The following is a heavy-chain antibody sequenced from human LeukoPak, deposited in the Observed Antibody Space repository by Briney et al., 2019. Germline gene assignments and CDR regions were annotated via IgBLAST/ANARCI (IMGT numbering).Heavy chain of an antibody. D-gene: IGHD3-22*01. CDR2: IRYDGSNK. V-gene: IGHV3-30*02. Sequence: GGSLRLSCAASGFTFSSYGMHWVRQAPGKGLEWVAFIRYDGSNKYYADSVKGRFTISRDNSKNTLYLQMNSLRAEDTAVYYCAKDLHYYDSSGYPWFDPWGQGTLVTVSS. CDR3: AKDLHYYDSSGYPWFDP. J-gene: IGHJ5*02. CDR1: GFTFSSYG.